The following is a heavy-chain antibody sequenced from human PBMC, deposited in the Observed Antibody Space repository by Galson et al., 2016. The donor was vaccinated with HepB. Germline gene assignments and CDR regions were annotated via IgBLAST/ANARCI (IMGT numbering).Heavy chain of an antibody. Sequence: SLRLSCAAAGFTFNTCTMAWVRQAPGKGLEWVSTISGSGISTYYADSVKGRFTVSRDNSKNTLYLQMNSLRAEDTAVYYCAKDWSQIRGQGTLVTVSS. CDR1: GFTFNTCT. CDR2: ISGSGIST. CDR3: AKDWSQI. J-gene: IGHJ4*02. V-gene: IGHV3-23*01.